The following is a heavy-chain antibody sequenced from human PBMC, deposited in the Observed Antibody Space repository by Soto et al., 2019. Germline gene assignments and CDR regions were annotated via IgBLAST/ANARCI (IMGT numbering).Heavy chain of an antibody. Sequence: PSQTLSLTCAISGDSVSRNSAPWNWITPSPSRGLEWLGRTYYRSKWYNDYAVSVKSRITINPDTSKNQFSLQMNGLRAEDTAVYYCARDHYYDSSGLGLYYFDYWGQGTLVTVSS. V-gene: IGHV6-1*01. CDR3: ARDHYYDSSGLGLYYFDY. J-gene: IGHJ4*02. D-gene: IGHD3-22*01. CDR1: GDSVSRNSAP. CDR2: TYYRSKWYN.